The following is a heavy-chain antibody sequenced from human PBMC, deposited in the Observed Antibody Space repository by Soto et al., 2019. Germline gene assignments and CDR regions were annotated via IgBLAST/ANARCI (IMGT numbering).Heavy chain of an antibody. D-gene: IGHD1-26*01. J-gene: IGHJ4*02. CDR1: GFTFSSYW. Sequence: EVQLVESGGGLVQPGGSLRLSCAASGFTFSSYWMSWVRQAPVKGLEWVANIKQDGSEKYYVDSVKGRFTISRDNAKNSLYLQMNSLRAEDTAVYYCARGALSGSSYFDYWGQGTLVTVSS. CDR2: IKQDGSEK. V-gene: IGHV3-7*03. CDR3: ARGALSGSSYFDY.